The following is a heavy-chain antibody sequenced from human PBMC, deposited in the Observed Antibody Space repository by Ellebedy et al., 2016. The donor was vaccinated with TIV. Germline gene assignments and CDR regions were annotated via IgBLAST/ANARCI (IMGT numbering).Heavy chain of an antibody. J-gene: IGHJ5*02. Sequence: ASVKVSXXASGYTFTTYTMQWVRQAPGQRLEWMGWINAGNGNTKYSQKFQGRVTMTRDTSASTAYMELNSLRSEDTAAYYCARETHFYDSRSDYPWGSWGQGTLVTVSS. CDR3: ARETHFYDSRSDYPWGS. CDR2: INAGNGNT. V-gene: IGHV1-3*01. CDR1: GYTFTTYT. D-gene: IGHD3-22*01.